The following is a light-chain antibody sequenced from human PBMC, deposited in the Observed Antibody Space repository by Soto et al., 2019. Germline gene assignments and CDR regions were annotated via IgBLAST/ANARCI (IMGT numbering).Light chain of an antibody. CDR2: GAY. CDR1: QVIGNY. V-gene: IGKV1-27*01. Sequence: DIQMTQSPSSLSASVGDRVTITCRASQVIGNYLAWYQQKPGKVHKLLIYGAYTLQSGVPSRFSGSGSGTDFTLTISSLQHEDVAIYYCQKYNSVLIPFGQGTRLEIQ. CDR3: QKYNSVLIP. J-gene: IGKJ5*01.